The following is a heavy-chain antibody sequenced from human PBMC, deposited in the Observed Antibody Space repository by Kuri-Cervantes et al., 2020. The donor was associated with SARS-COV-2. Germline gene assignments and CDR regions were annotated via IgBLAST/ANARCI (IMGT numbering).Heavy chain of an antibody. CDR2: IKQDGSEK. CDR3: ARALYSSSWYVLYYYGMDV. D-gene: IGHD6-13*01. V-gene: IGHV3-7*03. J-gene: IGHJ6*02. CDR1: GFTFSTYV. Sequence: GGSLRLSCAASGFTFSTYVMSWVRQAPGKGLEWVANIKQDGSEKYYVDSVKGRFTISRDNAKNSLYLQMNSLRAEDTAVYYCARALYSSSWYVLYYYGMDVWGQGTTVTVSS.